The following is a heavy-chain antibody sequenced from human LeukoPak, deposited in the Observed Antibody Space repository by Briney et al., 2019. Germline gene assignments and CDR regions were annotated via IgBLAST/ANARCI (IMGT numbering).Heavy chain of an antibody. CDR3: ARGGGDGGFDY. V-gene: IGHV1-69*06. Sequence: SVKLSFKSSGCTFSIYAISWIRLAPGPGHEWMGGIIPIFGRANYAQKFQGRVTITADKSTSTAYMELSSLRSEDTAVYYCARGGGDGGFDYWGKGTLVTVSS. J-gene: IGHJ4*02. CDR1: GCTFSIYA. CDR2: IIPIFGRA. D-gene: IGHD5-24*01.